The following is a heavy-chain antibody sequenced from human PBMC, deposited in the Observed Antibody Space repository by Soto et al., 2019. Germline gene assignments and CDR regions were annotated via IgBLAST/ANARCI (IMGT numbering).Heavy chain of an antibody. Sequence: ASVKVSCKASGCTFSSYAISWVRQAPGQGLEWMGGIIPIFGTANYAQKFQGRVTITADKSTSTAYMELSSLRSEDTAVYYCARAPTGDWNYVALTYWGQGTLVTVSS. CDR1: GCTFSSYA. J-gene: IGHJ4*02. D-gene: IGHD1-7*01. CDR2: IIPIFGTA. V-gene: IGHV1-69*06. CDR3: ARAPTGDWNYVALTY.